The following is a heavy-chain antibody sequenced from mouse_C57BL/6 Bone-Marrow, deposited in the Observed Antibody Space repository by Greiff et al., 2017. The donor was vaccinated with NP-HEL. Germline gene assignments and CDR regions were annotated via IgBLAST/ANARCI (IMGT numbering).Heavy chain of an antibody. CDR3: ARGDYGSSRFGYAMDY. CDR2: IYPGDGDT. D-gene: IGHD1-1*01. J-gene: IGHJ4*01. V-gene: IGHV1-80*01. Sequence: QVQLKESGAELVKPGASVKISCKASGYAFSSYWMNWVKERPGKGLEWIGQIYPGDGDTKYNGKFKGKATLTADKSSSTAYMQVSSLTSEDSAVYFRARGDYGSSRFGYAMDYWGQGTSVTVSS. CDR1: GYAFSSYW.